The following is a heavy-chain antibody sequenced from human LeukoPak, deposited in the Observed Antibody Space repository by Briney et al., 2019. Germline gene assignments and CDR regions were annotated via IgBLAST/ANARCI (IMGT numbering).Heavy chain of an antibody. CDR1: GFTFSSYW. CDR2: IKHDGSEE. Sequence: GGSLRLSCAASGFTFSSYWMTWVRQAPRKGLEWVANIKHDGSEEYYVDSVKGRFTISRDNAKNSLYLQMNSLRAEDTAVYYCARTLGYCSSTNCFLTFDYWGQGTLVTVSS. CDR3: ARTLGYCSSTNCFLTFDY. V-gene: IGHV3-7*04. J-gene: IGHJ4*02. D-gene: IGHD2-2*01.